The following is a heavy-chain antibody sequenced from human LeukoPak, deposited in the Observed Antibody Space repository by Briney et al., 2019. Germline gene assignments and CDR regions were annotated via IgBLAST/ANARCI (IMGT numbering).Heavy chain of an antibody. V-gene: IGHV3-23*01. CDR1: GFTFSSHA. D-gene: IGHD1-26*01. CDR2: ISSSGGST. J-gene: IGHJ5*02. CDR3: ARVARWEPQGSWFDP. Sequence: GGSLRLSCAASGFTFSSHAMSWVRQAPGKGLEWVSSISSSGGSTYYADSVKGRFTISRGNSKNTLYLQMNSLRAEDTAVYYCARVARWEPQGSWFDPWGQGTLVTVSS.